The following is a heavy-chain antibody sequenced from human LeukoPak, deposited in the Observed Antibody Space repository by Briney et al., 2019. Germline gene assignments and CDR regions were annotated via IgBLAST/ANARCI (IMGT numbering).Heavy chain of an antibody. J-gene: IGHJ4*02. Sequence: GASVKVSCKGSGYTFTSYYIHWVRQAPGQGLEWMGISNPSGGSTWYAQRFQGRVTMASDTSTSTVYMELSSLRSEDTAVYYCTREAGYGDFDYWGQGTLVTVSS. CDR1: GYTFTSYY. D-gene: IGHD4-17*01. CDR3: TREAGYGDFDY. CDR2: SNPSGGST. V-gene: IGHV1-46*01.